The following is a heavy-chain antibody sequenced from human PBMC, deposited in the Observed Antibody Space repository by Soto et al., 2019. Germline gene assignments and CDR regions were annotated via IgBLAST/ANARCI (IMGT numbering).Heavy chain of an antibody. J-gene: IGHJ4*02. Sequence: GGSLRLSCEASGLTFSSDSMSWVRQAPGKGLEWASTIKTSGDTTFYADPVKGRFTTSRDDSKNTLYLQMNSLRAEDTATYYCTKDVTGDIGADFWGQGTPVTVSS. V-gene: IGHV3-23*05. D-gene: IGHD2-21*02. CDR1: GLTFSSDS. CDR3: TKDVTGDIGADF. CDR2: IKTSGDTT.